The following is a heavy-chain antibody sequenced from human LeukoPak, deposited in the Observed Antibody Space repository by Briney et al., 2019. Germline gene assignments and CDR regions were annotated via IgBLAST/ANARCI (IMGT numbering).Heavy chain of an antibody. CDR1: GFTFSDYA. CDR2: IRNKAYGGTA. D-gene: IGHD3-9*01. CDR3: TREKRYFDWFQTDY. Sequence: SGGSLGLSCTASGFTFSDYAMSWFRQAPGKGLEWVGFIRNKAYGGTAEYAASVKGRFTISRDDSKTIAYLQMNSLKTEDTAVYYCTREKRYFDWFQTDYWGQGTLVTVSS. J-gene: IGHJ4*02. V-gene: IGHV3-49*03.